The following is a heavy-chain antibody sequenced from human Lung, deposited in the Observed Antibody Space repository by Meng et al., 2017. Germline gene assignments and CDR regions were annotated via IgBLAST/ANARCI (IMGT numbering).Heavy chain of an antibody. V-gene: IGHV3-21*01. D-gene: IGHD2-15*01. Sequence: EVQRVESGGGLVTPGGSLRRSGAASGFTFSNYGMTWVRQAPGKGLEWVSSISSDSRYIFYADSVKGRFTISRDNAKNSLYLQMHSLRPEDTAVFYCARFEAVGVATGDFWGQGTLVTVSS. J-gene: IGHJ4*02. CDR3: ARFEAVGVATGDF. CDR2: ISSDSRYI. CDR1: GFTFSNYG.